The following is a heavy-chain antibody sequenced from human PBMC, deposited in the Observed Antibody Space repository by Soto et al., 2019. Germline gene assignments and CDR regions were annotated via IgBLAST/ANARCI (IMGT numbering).Heavy chain of an antibody. CDR1: GYTFTIYY. D-gene: IGHD2-15*01. J-gene: IGHJ4*02. V-gene: IGHV1-46*03. CDR2: INPSGGST. CDR3: ARDPRYCSGGSCTCFDY. Sequence: ASVKVSCKASGYTFTIYYMHWVRQAPGQGLEWMGIINPSGGSTSYAQKFQGRVTMTRDTSTSTVYMELSSLRSEDTAVYYCARDPRYCSGGSCTCFDYWGQGTLVTVSS.